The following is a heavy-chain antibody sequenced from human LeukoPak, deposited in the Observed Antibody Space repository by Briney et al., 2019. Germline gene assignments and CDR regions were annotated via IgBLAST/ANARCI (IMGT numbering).Heavy chain of an antibody. CDR1: GYTFTSYD. V-gene: IGHV1-8*03. CDR2: MNPNSGNT. J-gene: IGHJ4*02. CDR3: ARHLGYSYGYSSLDGRFDY. D-gene: IGHD5-18*01. Sequence: ASVKVSCKASGYTFTSYDINWVRQATGQGLEWMGWMNPNSGNTGYAQKFQGRVTITRNTSISTAFMELSSLRSEDTAVYYCARHLGYSYGYSSLDGRFDYWGQGTLVTVSS.